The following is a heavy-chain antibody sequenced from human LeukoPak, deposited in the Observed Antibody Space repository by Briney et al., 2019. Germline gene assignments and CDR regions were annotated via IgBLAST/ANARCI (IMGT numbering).Heavy chain of an antibody. D-gene: IGHD2-21*02. CDR3: ARGYCGGDCYSARFDY. Sequence: GESLQISCKGSGYSFTSYWIGWVRQLPGKGLEWMGIIYPGDSDTRYSPSFQGQVTISADKSISTAYLQWSSLKASDTAMYYCARGYCGGDCYSARFDYWGQGTLVTVSS. V-gene: IGHV5-51*01. J-gene: IGHJ4*02. CDR1: GYSFTSYW. CDR2: IYPGDSDT.